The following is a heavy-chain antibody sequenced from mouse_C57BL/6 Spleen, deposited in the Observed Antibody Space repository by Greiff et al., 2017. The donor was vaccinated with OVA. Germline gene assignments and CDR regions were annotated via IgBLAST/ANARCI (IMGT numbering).Heavy chain of an antibody. J-gene: IGHJ3*01. V-gene: IGHV1-9*01. Sequence: VQLQQSGAELMKPGASVKLSCKATGYTFTGYWIEWVKQRPGHGLEWIGEILPGSGSTNYHEKFKGKATFTADTSSNTAYMQLSSLTTEDSAIYYWAREDYGSSRFAYWGQGTLVTVSA. CDR2: ILPGSGST. CDR3: AREDYGSSRFAY. D-gene: IGHD1-1*01. CDR1: GYTFTGYW.